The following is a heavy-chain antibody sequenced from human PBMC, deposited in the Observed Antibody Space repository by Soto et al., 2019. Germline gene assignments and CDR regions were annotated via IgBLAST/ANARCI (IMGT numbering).Heavy chain of an antibody. D-gene: IGHD3-16*01. CDR3: ARELKPHSELYYYYYYMDV. Sequence: GGSLRLSCAASGFTFSSYWMHWVRQAPGKGLVWVSRINSDGSSTSYADSVKGRFTISRDNAKNTLYLQMNSLRAEDTAVYYCARELKPHSELYYYYYYMDVWGKGTTVPVSS. CDR1: GFTFSSYW. J-gene: IGHJ6*03. CDR2: INSDGSST. V-gene: IGHV3-74*01.